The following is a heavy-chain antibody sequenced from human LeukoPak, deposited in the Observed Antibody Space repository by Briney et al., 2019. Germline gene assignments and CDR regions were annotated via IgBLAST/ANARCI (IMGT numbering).Heavy chain of an antibody. J-gene: IGHJ4*02. CDR2: ISYDGSSQ. D-gene: IGHD3-9*01. CDR1: GFPFTSYG. Sequence: GRSLRLSCAASGFPFTSYGIHWVRQAPGKGLEWVSFISYDGSSQYYADSVKGRFTISRDNSKNTLYLQMNSLRAEDTAVYYCARDRIRNFDYMYYFDSWGQGTLVTISS. CDR3: ARDRIRNFDYMYYFDS. V-gene: IGHV3-30-3*01.